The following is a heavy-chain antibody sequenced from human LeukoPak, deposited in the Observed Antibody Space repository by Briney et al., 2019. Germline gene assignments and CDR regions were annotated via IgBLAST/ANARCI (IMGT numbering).Heavy chain of an antibody. CDR3: AGGSYYFDY. D-gene: IGHD1-26*01. CDR1: RFTFRNYA. CDR2: ISYDGSNK. Sequence: PGGSLRLSCAASRFTFRNYAMHWVRQAPGKGLEWVAVISYDGSNKYYADSVKGRFTISRDNSKNTLYLQMNSLRAEDTAVYYCAGGSYYFDYWGQGTLVTVSS. V-gene: IGHV3-30*04. J-gene: IGHJ4*02.